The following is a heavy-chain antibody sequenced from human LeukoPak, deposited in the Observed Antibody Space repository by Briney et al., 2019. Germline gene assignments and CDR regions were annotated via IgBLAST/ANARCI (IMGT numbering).Heavy chain of an antibody. Sequence: SETLSLTCTVSGGSISSYYWSWIRQPPGKGLEWIGYIYTSGSTNYNPSLKSRVTISVDTSKNQFSLKLSSVTAADTAVYYCARHRGIAARPGYYYMDVWGKGTTVTVSS. J-gene: IGHJ6*03. V-gene: IGHV4-4*09. CDR3: ARHRGIAARPGYYYMDV. CDR2: IYTSGST. CDR1: GGSISSYY. D-gene: IGHD6-6*01.